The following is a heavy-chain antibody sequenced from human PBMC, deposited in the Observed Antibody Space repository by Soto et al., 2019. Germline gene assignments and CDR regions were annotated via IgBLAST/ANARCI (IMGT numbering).Heavy chain of an antibody. CDR3: AGPHDRAGLGT. J-gene: IGHJ5*02. Sequence: RASVKVSCKASENTFSTYLVHWVRQVHGQGLEWMGSNNGYNGQTEYSQKFQGRVTITRDTSAKTAYLELRSLTSEDTAVYYCAGPHDRAGLGTWGQGTLVTVSS. V-gene: IGHV1-3*01. CDR1: ENTFSTYL. CDR2: NNGYNGQT. D-gene: IGHD1-1*01.